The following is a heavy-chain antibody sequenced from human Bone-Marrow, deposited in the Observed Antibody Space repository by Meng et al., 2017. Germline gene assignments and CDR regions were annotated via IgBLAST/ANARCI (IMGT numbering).Heavy chain of an antibody. D-gene: IGHD6-19*01. CDR3: ARDRAPGGSSGWLGLQHAGMDV. V-gene: IGHV3-30*03. CDR2: VSYDATNK. CDR1: GLRFTDAW. J-gene: IGHJ6*02. Sequence: GESLKISCVASGLRFTDAWMSWVRQAPGKGLEWVAIVSYDATNKYYADSVKGRFTVARDNSKNSLFLQMSRLTVEDTAVYYCARDRAPGGSSGWLGLQHAGMDVWGQGTTVTVSS.